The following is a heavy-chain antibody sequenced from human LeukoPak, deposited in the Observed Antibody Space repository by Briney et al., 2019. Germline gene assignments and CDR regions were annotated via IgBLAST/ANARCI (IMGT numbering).Heavy chain of an antibody. CDR3: ARGLRRGYSYGSPFDY. J-gene: IGHJ4*02. V-gene: IGHV4-34*01. D-gene: IGHD5-18*01. CDR1: GGSFSGYY. Sequence: PSETLSLTRAVYGGSFSGYYWSWIRQPPGKGLEWIGEINHSGSTNYNPSLKSRVTISVDTSKNQFSLKLSSVTAADTAVYYCARGLRRGYSYGSPFDYWGQGTLVTVSS. CDR2: INHSGST.